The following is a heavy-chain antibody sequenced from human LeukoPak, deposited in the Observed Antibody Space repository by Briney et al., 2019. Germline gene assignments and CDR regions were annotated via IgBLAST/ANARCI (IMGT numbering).Heavy chain of an antibody. CDR1: GGTFSSYA. V-gene: IGHV1-69*13. CDR3: ARGSRDTLKYYDILTANYWGDFDY. CDR2: IIPIFGTT. Sequence: SVKVSCTASGGTFSSYAISWVRQAPGQGLEWMGGIIPIFGTTNYAQNFQGRVTITADESTSTAYMELSSLRSEDTAVYYCARGSRDTLKYYDILTANYWGDFDYWGQGTLVTVSS. J-gene: IGHJ4*02. D-gene: IGHD3-9*01.